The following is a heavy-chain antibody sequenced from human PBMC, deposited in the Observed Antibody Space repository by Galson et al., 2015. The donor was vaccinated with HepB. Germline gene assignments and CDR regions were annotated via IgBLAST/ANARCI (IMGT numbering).Heavy chain of an antibody. V-gene: IGHV4-39*01. J-gene: IGHJ3*02. Sequence: LSLTCTVSGGSTSSSSYYWGWIRQPPGKELEWLGGIYYSGSTYYNPSLKSRVTISVDTSKNQFSLKLSSVTAADTAVYYCGRLSLYYDHDCSGGSCYENQDAFDIWGQGTMVTVSS. CDR3: GRLSLYYDHDCSGGSCYENQDAFDI. D-gene: IGHD2-15*01. CDR1: GGSTSSSSYY. CDR2: IYYSGST.